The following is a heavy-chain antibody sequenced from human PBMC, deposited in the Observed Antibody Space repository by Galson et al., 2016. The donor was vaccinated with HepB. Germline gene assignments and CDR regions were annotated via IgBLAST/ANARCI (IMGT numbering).Heavy chain of an antibody. Sequence: SLRLSCAASGFTFSNYAMSWVRQAPGKGLEWVSSIGHTGDPTFYADSVKGRFTTSRDNSKDTLYLQMNSLRAEDAAIYYCAKGRNFYDNRGYFADWGQGSLVTVSS. D-gene: IGHD3-22*01. CDR2: IGHTGDPT. CDR1: GFTFSNYA. CDR3: AKGRNFYDNRGYFAD. V-gene: IGHV3-23*01. J-gene: IGHJ4*02.